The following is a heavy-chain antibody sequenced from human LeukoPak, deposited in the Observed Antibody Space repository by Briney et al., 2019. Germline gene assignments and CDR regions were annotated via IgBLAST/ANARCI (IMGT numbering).Heavy chain of an antibody. CDR2: IYRAGDT. Sequence: GGSLRLSCAASGFTLSTYDMHWVRQPTGEGLEWVSIIYRAGDTYYPGSVKGRFTISRDNAKNSLYLQMNSLRAEDTAVYHCAREMSGSNDALDIWAQGTMVTVSS. J-gene: IGHJ3*02. CDR3: AREMSGSNDALDI. V-gene: IGHV3-13*01. CDR1: GFTLSTYD. D-gene: IGHD3-10*01.